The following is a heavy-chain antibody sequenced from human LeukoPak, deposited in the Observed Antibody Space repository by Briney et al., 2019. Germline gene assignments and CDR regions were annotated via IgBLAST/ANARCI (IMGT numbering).Heavy chain of an antibody. J-gene: IGHJ4*02. CDR2: ISSSSSYT. V-gene: IGHV3-21*05. CDR1: GFALSSHW. D-gene: IGHD2-2*01. Sequence: PGGSLRLSCAASGFALSSHWMTWVRQVPGRGLEWVSYISSSSSYTNYADSVKGRFTISRDNAKNSLYLQMNSLRAEDTAVYYCARDTRSSTSLFDYWGQGTLVTVSS. CDR3: ARDTRSSTSLFDY.